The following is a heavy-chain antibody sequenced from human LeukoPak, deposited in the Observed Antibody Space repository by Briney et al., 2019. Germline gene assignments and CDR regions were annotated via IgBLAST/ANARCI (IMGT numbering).Heavy chain of an antibody. D-gene: IGHD3-22*01. Sequence: PSETLSLTCTVSGGSIGSYYWSWIRQPPGKGLEWIGYIYYSGSTNYNPSLKSRVTISVDTSKNQFSLKLSSVTAADTAVYYCARDGRDYYDSSGYYYFDYWGQGTLVTVSS. CDR2: IYYSGST. V-gene: IGHV4-59*01. CDR3: ARDGRDYYDSSGYYYFDY. J-gene: IGHJ4*02. CDR1: GGSIGSYY.